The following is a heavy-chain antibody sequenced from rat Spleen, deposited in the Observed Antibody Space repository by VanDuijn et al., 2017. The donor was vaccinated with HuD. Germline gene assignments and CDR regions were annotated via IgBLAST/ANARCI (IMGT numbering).Heavy chain of an antibody. Sequence: EVQLVESGGGLVQPGRSLKLSCAASGFTFSSFPMAWVRQAPKKGLEWVASISPRAYSTYYRDSVKGRFTVSRDNAKITLYLQMDSLRSEDTATYYCVRHWGYWGQGVMVTVSS. CDR1: GFTFSSFP. CDR2: ISPRAYST. CDR3: VRHWGY. V-gene: IGHV5-25*01. D-gene: IGHD4-6*01. J-gene: IGHJ2*01.